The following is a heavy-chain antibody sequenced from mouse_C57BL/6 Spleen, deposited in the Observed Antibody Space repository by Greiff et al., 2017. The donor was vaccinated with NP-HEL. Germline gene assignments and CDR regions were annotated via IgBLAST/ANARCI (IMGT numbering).Heavy chain of an antibody. Sequence: EVMLVESVAELVRPGASVKLSCTASGFNIKNTYMHWVKQRPEQGLEWIGRIDPANGNTKYASKFQGKATITADTSSNTAYLQLRSLTTDDTAVYYCARGGLRNYFAWDYWGQGTSVTVSS. D-gene: IGHD3-1*01. J-gene: IGHJ4*01. CDR1: GFNIKNTY. V-gene: IGHV14-3*01. CDR2: IDPANGNT. CDR3: ARGGLRNYFAWDY.